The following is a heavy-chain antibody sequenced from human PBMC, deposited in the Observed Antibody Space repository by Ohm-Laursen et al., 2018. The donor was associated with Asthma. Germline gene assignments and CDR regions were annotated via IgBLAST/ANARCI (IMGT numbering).Heavy chain of an antibody. V-gene: IGHV4-4*02. CDR3: ATQLLTTDPYYYYGMDV. D-gene: IGHD2-2*01. CDR2: IYHSGST. Sequence: TLSLTCAVSGGSISSSNWWSWVRQPPGKGLEWIGEIYHSGSTNYNPSLKSRVTISVDKSKNQFSLKLSSVTATDTAVYYCATQLLTTDPYYYYGMDVWGQGTTVTVSS. CDR1: GGSISSSNW. J-gene: IGHJ6*02.